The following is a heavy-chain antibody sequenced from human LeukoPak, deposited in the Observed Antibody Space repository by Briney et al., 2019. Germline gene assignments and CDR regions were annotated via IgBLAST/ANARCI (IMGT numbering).Heavy chain of an antibody. CDR1: GYTFTSNY. CDR2: INPNSGGT. V-gene: IGHV1-2*02. J-gene: IGHJ6*03. CDR3: AREDYNWDCPYMDV. D-gene: IGHD1-7*01. Sequence: GASVKVSCKAFGYTFTSNYMHRVRQAPGQGLEWMGWINPNSGGTNYAQKFQGRVTMTRDTSISTAYMELSRLRSDDTAVYYCAREDYNWDCPYMDVWGKGTTVTVSS.